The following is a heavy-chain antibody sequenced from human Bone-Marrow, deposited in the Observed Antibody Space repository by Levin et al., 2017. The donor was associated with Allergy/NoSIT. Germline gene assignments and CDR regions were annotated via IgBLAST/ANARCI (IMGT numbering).Heavy chain of an antibody. J-gene: IGHJ4*02. D-gene: IGHD2-8*02. CDR2: IKSESVGGTT. CDR1: GFTFSNVW. Sequence: PGGSLRLSCAASGFTFSNVWMSWVRQAPGKGLEWVARIKSESVGGTTDYAAPVKGRFTISRDDSKNTLYLQMNSLKTEDTAVYYCTHSLVVDGGDHWGQGTLVTVSS. V-gene: IGHV3-15*01. CDR3: THSLVVDGGDH.